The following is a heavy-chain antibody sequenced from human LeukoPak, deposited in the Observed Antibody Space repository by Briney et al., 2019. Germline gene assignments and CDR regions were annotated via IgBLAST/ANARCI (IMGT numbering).Heavy chain of an antibody. V-gene: IGHV3-30*02. CDR1: GFTFSSYG. J-gene: IGHJ4*02. D-gene: IGHD3-16*01. CDR2: VRYDGSNK. Sequence: GGSLRLSCAASGFTFSSYGMHRVRQAPGKGLEWVAFVRYDGSNKYYADSVKGRFTISRDNSKNTLYLQMDSLRAEDTAVYYCAKFPSTYSPSFDYWGQGTLVTVSS. CDR3: AKFPSTYSPSFDY.